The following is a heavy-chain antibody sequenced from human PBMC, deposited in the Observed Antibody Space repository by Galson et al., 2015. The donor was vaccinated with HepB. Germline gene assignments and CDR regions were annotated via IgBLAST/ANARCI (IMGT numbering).Heavy chain of an antibody. D-gene: IGHD6-13*01. CDR1: GYSFSTYW. CDR2: IYPGDSDT. V-gene: IGHV5-51*01. J-gene: IGHJ3*02. CDR3: ARDGRLGTAAGTPNDAFDI. Sequence: QSGAEVKKPGESLKITCTGSGYSFSTYWIGWVRQMPGKGLEWMGIIYPGDSDTRYSPSFQGQVTISADKSISTAYLQWSSLKASDTAMYYCARDGRLGTAAGTPNDAFDIWGQGTVVTVSS.